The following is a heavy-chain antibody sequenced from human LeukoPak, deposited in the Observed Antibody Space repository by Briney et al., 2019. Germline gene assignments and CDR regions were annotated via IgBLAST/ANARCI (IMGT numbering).Heavy chain of an antibody. CDR3: ARDQEMATIRYYFDY. V-gene: IGHV1-46*01. J-gene: IGHJ4*02. Sequence: GESLKISCKASGYTFTSYYMHWVRQAPGQGLEWMGIINPSGGSTSYAQKFRGRVTMTRDTSTSTVYMELSSLRSEDTAVYYCARDQEMATIRYYFDYWGQGTLVTVSS. CDR2: INPSGGST. D-gene: IGHD5-24*01. CDR1: GYTFTSYY.